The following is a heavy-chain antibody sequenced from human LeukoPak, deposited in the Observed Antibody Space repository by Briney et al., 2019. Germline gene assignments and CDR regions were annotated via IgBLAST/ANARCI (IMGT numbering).Heavy chain of an antibody. Sequence: PSETLSLTCAVYGGSFSGYYWSWIRQPPGKGLEWIGEINHSGSTNYNPSLKSRVTISVDTSKNQFSLKLSSVTAADTAVYYCARDRRRITIFGVVVGFDPWGQGTLVTVSS. V-gene: IGHV4-34*01. CDR1: GGSFSGYY. D-gene: IGHD3-3*01. J-gene: IGHJ5*02. CDR3: ARDRRRITIFGVVVGFDP. CDR2: INHSGST.